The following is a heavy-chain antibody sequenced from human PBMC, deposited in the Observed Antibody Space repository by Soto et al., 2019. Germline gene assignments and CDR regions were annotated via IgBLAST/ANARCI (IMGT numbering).Heavy chain of an antibody. CDR1: GGSISSYY. CDR2: IYYSGST. Sequence: PSETLSLTCTVSGGSISSYYWSWIRQPPGKGLEWIGYIYYSGSTNYNPSLKSRVTISVDTSKNQFSLKLSSVTAADTAVYYCARDKTTVTTTGGFVWFDPWGQGTLVTVSS. CDR3: ARDKTTVTTTGGFVWFDP. V-gene: IGHV4-59*01. J-gene: IGHJ5*02. D-gene: IGHD4-17*01.